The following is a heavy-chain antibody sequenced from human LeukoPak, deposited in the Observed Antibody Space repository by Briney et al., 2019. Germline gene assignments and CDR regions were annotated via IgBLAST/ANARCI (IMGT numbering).Heavy chain of an antibody. CDR3: ARGENWFDP. D-gene: IGHD1-26*01. V-gene: IGHV4-30-2*01. CDR2: IYHSGST. CDR1: GGSISSGGYS. J-gene: IGHJ5*02. Sequence: PSQTLSLTCAVSGGSISSGGYSWSWIRQPPGKGLEWIGYIYHSGSTYYNPSLKSRVTISVDRSKNQFSLKLSSVTAADTAVYYCARGENWFDPWGQGTLVIVSS.